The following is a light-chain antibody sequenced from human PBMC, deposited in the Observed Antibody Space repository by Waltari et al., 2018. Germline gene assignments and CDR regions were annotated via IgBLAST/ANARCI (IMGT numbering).Light chain of an antibody. CDR1: QNINTF. CDR3: QQSYSTPPT. Sequence: TQLTQPQSPPSPSLGARVTFTCRASQNINTFLNWYQQKPGKAPKLLIYVASSLQSEVPSRFSGSGSGTDFTLTISSLQPEDFATYYCQQSYSTPPTFGGGTKVMIK. J-gene: IGKJ4*01. V-gene: IGKV1-39*01. CDR2: VAS.